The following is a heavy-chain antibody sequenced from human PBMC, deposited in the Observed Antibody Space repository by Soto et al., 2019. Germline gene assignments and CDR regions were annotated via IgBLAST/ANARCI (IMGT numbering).Heavy chain of an antibody. CDR1: GLTPRGYA. CDR3: ARRARPDFYYMDV. D-gene: IGHD6-6*01. CDR2: ISSNGVGK. J-gene: IGHJ6*03. V-gene: IGHV3-64*01. Sequence: EVQLAESGGGLAQPGGSRRPPVAASGLTPRGYARNWVAQAPGKGLEYVSGISSNGVGKYYANSVQGRLTISRDNSKNTVYLQMGSLRPEDMAVYYCARRARPDFYYMDVWGKGTTVTVSS.